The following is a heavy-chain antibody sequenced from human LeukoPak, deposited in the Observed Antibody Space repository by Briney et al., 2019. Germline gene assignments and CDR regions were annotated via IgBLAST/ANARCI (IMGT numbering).Heavy chain of an antibody. CDR2: IYSADSA. CDR1: GFPFSSYA. V-gene: IGHV3-53*01. D-gene: IGHD1-26*01. J-gene: IGHJ4*02. CDR3: AREVGGGATNYFDY. Sequence: PGGSLRLSCAASGFPFSSYAMSWVRQSPGKGLEWVSVIYSADSAYYADSVRGRFTISRDNSENTLYLQRYSLRADDTAVYYCAREVGGGATNYFDYWGQGTLVTVSS.